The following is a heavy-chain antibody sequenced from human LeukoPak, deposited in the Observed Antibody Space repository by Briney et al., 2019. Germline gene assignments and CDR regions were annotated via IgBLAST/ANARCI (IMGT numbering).Heavy chain of an antibody. CDR1: GYTFTGYY. D-gene: IGHD3-3*01. Sequence: ASVKVSCKASGYTFTGYYMHWVRQTPGQGLEWMGRSNPNSGGTNYAQKFQGRVTMTRDTSISTAYIELSRLRPDDTAVYYCAREGFWSGYYTHNWFDPWGQGTLVTVSS. CDR3: AREGFWSGYYTHNWFDP. CDR2: SNPNSGGT. V-gene: IGHV1-2*06. J-gene: IGHJ5*02.